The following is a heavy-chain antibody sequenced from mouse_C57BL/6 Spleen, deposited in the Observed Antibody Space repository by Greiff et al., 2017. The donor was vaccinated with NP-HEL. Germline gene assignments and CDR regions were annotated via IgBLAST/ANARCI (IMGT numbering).Heavy chain of an antibody. J-gene: IGHJ1*03. Sequence: VQLQQPGAELVMPGASVKLSCKASGYTFTSYWMHWVKQRPGQGLEWIGEIDPSDSYTNYNKKFKGKSTLTVDKSSSTAYMQLSCLTSEDSAVYYCARSDCNYWYFDVWGTGTTVTVSS. CDR3: ARSDCNYWYFDV. V-gene: IGHV1-69*01. CDR2: IDPSDSYT. CDR1: GYTFTSYW.